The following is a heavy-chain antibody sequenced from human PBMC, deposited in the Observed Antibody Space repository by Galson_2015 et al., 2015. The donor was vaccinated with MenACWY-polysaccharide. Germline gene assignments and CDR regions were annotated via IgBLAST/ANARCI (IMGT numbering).Heavy chain of an antibody. V-gene: IGHV2-5*02. CDR1: GFSLTTSGVG. Sequence: PALVKPPRTLTLTCTFSGFSLTTSGVGGGWIRQPPGKAMECLELLYWDDDKRHSPSLKSRITITKDASKNQVVLTMTNLDPVDTATYFCAHTTIIGVLIKFGAFDIWGQGTTVSVSS. CDR2: LYWDDDK. J-gene: IGHJ3*02. CDR3: AHTTIIGVLIKFGAFDI. D-gene: IGHD3-3*01.